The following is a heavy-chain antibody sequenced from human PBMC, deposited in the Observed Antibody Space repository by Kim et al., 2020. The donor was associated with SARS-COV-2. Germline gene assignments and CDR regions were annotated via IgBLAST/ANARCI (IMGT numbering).Heavy chain of an antibody. J-gene: IGHJ6*02. CDR1: GGSISSGNSY. D-gene: IGHD3-22*01. CDR2: IETGGST. CDR3: ARDRVPYDSRGYPLAYYYAMDV. Sequence: SETLSLTCTVSGGSISSGNSYWSWIRQPPGKGLEWIGYIETGGSTNYNPSLKSRLTISEDTSKNQFSLKLRSVTAADTAVYYCARDRVPYDSRGYPLAYYYAMDVWGQGTTVPRSS. V-gene: IGHV4-30-4*01.